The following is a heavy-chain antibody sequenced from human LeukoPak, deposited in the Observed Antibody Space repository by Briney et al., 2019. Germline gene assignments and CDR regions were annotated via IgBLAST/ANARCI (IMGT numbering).Heavy chain of an antibody. D-gene: IGHD1-26*01. J-gene: IGHJ4*02. CDR2: IYYSGST. V-gene: IGHV4-59*01. Sequence: SETLSLTCTVSGGSISSYYWSWIRQPPGEGLEWIGYIYYSGSTNYNPSLKSRVTISVDTSKNQFSLKLSSVTAADTAVYYCAREDAKRYSGSYLDYWGQGTLVTVSS. CDR3: AREDAKRYSGSYLDY. CDR1: GGSISSYY.